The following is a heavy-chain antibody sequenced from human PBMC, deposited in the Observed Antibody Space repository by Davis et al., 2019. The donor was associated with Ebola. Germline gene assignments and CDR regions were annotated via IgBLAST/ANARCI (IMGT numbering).Heavy chain of an antibody. CDR1: GGSISSYY. J-gene: IGHJ4*02. CDR3: ASLPRYYDSSGYRDY. V-gene: IGHV4-59*08. CDR2: IYYSGST. D-gene: IGHD3-22*01. Sequence: PSETLSLTCTVSGGSISSYYWSWIRQPPGKGLEWIGYIYYSGSTNYNPSLKSRVTISVDTSKNQFSLKLSSVTAADTAVYYCASLPRYYDSSGYRDYWGQGTLVTVSS.